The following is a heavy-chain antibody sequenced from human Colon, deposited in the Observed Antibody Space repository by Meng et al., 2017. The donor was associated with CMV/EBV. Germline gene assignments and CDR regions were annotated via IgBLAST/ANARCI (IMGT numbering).Heavy chain of an antibody. J-gene: IGHJ5*02. CDR1: GFTFSRHE. D-gene: IGHD3-10*01. CDR3: AREERWFGELPVP. Sequence: GESLKISCTASGFTFSRHEMTWVRQAPGKGLEWVANIKEDGSEKWYADSVKGRFTIARDNAESSVSLQMNNLRVEDTAVYYCAREERWFGELPVPWGQGTLVTVSS. V-gene: IGHV3-7*01. CDR2: IKEDGSEK.